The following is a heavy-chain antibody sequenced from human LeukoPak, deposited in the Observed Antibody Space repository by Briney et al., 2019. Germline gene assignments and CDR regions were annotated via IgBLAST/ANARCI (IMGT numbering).Heavy chain of an antibody. CDR2: IYYSGST. V-gene: IGHV4-39*07. D-gene: IGHD1-26*01. CDR1: GGSISSSSYY. J-gene: IGHJ1*01. CDR3: ARAEVVGAHLRSGYFQH. Sequence: SSETLSLTCTVSGGSISSSSYYWGWIRQPPVKGLEWIGSIYYSGSTYYNPSLKSRVTISVDKSKNQFSLNVSSVTAADTAVYYCARAEVVGAHLRSGYFQHWGQGTLVIVSS.